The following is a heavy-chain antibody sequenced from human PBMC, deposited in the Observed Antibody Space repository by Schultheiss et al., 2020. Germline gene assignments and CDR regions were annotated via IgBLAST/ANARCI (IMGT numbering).Heavy chain of an antibody. V-gene: IGHV4-39*07. CDR3: ARGVGATTYDYYYGMDV. J-gene: IGHJ6*02. CDR2: INHSGST. Sequence: SETLSLTCTVSGGSISSGDYYWSWIRQPPGKGLEWIGEINHSGSTNYNPSLKSRVTISVDTSKNQFSLKLSSVTAADTAVYYCARGVGATTYDYYYGMDVWGQGTTVTVSS. D-gene: IGHD1-26*01. CDR1: GGSISSGDYY.